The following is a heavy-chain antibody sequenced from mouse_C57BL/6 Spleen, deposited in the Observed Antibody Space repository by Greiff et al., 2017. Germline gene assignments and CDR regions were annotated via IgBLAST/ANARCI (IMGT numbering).Heavy chain of an antibody. D-gene: IGHD1-1*01. Sequence: VQLQQSVAELVRPGASVKLSCTASGFNFKNTYMHWVKQRPEQGLEWIGRIDPANGNTKYAPKFQGKATITADTSSNTAYLQLSSLTSEDTAIYYCARDYYGRGDAMDYWGQGTSVTVSS. CDR2: IDPANGNT. CDR1: GFNFKNTY. CDR3: ARDYYGRGDAMDY. V-gene: IGHV14-3*01. J-gene: IGHJ4*01.